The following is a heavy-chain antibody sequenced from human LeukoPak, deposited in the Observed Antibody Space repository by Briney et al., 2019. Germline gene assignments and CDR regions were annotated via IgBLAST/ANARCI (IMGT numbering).Heavy chain of an antibody. Sequence: SETLSLTCTVSGGSISSYYWSWIRQPPGKGLEWIGYIHYSGSTNYNPSLKSRVTISVDTSKNQFSLKLSSVTAADTAVYFCARSYDSSGYTFDYWGQGTLVTVSS. CDR3: ARSYDSSGYTFDY. J-gene: IGHJ4*02. CDR1: GGSISSYY. CDR2: IHYSGST. D-gene: IGHD3-22*01. V-gene: IGHV4-59*01.